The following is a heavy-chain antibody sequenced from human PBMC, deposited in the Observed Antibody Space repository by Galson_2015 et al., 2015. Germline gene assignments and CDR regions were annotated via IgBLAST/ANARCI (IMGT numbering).Heavy chain of an antibody. CDR2: TYHRSKWYN. Sequence: CAISGDSVSSHRAAWNWIRQSPSRGLEWLGRTYHRSKWYNDYAVSVKSRITINPDTSKNQFYLLMNSVTPEDTAVYYCAREFYGMDVWCQGTTVTVSS. J-gene: IGHJ6*02. V-gene: IGHV6-1*01. CDR1: GDSVSSHRAA. CDR3: AREFYGMDV.